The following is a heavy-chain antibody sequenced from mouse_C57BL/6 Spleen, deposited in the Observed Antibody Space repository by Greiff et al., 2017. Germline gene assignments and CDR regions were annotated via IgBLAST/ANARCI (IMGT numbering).Heavy chain of an antibody. CDR3: ARPTLRRAFAY. D-gene: IGHD1-2*01. CDR2: INPNDGGT. J-gene: IGHJ3*01. CDR1: GYTFTDYN. Sequence: VQLQQSGPELVKPGASVKIPCKASGYTFTDYNMDWVKQSHGKSLEWIGDINPNDGGTIYNQKFKGKATLTVDKSSSTAYMELRSLTSEDTAVYYWARPTLRRAFAYWGQGTLVTVSA. V-gene: IGHV1-18*01.